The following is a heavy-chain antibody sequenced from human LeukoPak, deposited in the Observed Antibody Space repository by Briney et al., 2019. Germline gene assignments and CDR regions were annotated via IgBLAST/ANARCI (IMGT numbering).Heavy chain of an antibody. Sequence: ASVKVSCQASGYTFTSYGISWVRQAPGQGLEWMGWISAYNGNTNYAQKLQGRVTMTTDTSTSTAYMELRSLRSDDTAVYYCARGSWIQLPADAFDIWGQGTMVTVSS. CDR2: ISAYNGNT. V-gene: IGHV1-18*01. CDR1: GYTFTSYG. CDR3: ARGSWIQLPADAFDI. D-gene: IGHD5-18*01. J-gene: IGHJ3*02.